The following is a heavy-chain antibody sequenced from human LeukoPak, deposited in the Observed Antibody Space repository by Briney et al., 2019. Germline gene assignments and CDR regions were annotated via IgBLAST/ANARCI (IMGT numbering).Heavy chain of an antibody. CDR1: GFAFDDYA. CDR3: AKDFYRLGEFDAFDL. D-gene: IGHD3-16*01. CDR2: ISWNSGRI. Sequence: GGSLRLSCAASGFAFDDYAMHWVRQAPGKGLEWVSGISWNSGRIGYADSVKGRFTISRDNAKNSLYLQMNSLRAEDTALYYCAKDFYRLGEFDAFDLWGQGTMVIVSS. J-gene: IGHJ3*01. V-gene: IGHV3-9*01.